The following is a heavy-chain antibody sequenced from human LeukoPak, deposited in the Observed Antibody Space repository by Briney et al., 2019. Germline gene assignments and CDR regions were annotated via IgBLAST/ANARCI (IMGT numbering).Heavy chain of an antibody. Sequence: GGSLRLSCVAYGFTFSNHNMNWVRQAPGQGLEWLSYVSRSSSTIYYADSVKGRFTISRDNARNSLYLQMNSLRAEDTAVYYCAREGIAVAGPSDGWGQGTLVTVSS. CDR3: AREGIAVAGPSDG. CDR1: GFTFSNHN. CDR2: VSRSSSTI. D-gene: IGHD6-19*01. V-gene: IGHV3-48*04. J-gene: IGHJ4*02.